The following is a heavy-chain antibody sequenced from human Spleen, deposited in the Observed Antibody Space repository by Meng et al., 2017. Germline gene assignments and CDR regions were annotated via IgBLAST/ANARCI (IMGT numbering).Heavy chain of an antibody. V-gene: IGHV3-13*01. Sequence: GGSLRLSCAASGFTFSSYDMHWVRQATGKGLEWVSAIGTAGDTYYPGSVKGRFTISRENAKNSLYLQMNTLRVEDTAVYYCAKGRGGGDYQVDYWGQGTLVTGSS. J-gene: IGHJ4*02. D-gene: IGHD4-17*01. CDR1: GFTFSSYD. CDR3: AKGRGGGDYQVDY. CDR2: IGTAGDT.